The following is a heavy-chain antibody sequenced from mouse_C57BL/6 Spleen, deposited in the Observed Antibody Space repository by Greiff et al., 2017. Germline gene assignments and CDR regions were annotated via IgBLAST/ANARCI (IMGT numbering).Heavy chain of an antibody. CDR2: IRLKSDNYAT. CDR1: GFTFSNYW. Sequence: EVKLQESGGGLVQPGGSMKLSCVASGFTFSNYWMNWVRQSPEKGLEWVAQIRLKSDNYATHYAESVKGRFTISRDDSKSSVYLQMNNLRAEDTGIYYCTGTFKSGVTDYWGQGTTLTVSS. J-gene: IGHJ2*01. D-gene: IGHD2-12*01. V-gene: IGHV6-3*01. CDR3: TGTFKSGVTDY.